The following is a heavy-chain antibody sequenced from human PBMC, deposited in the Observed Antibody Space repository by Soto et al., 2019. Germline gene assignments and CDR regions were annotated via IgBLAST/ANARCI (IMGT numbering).Heavy chain of an antibody. J-gene: IGHJ5*02. Sequence: SETLSLTCTVSGSSIINSAYYWAWLRQPPGKGLEWIGNIFYSGRVYYNPSLQGRVTMSVDTSRNQFSLHLRSVTAADTAVYYCARARIVLMSTAWFDPWGRGTLVTVSS. CDR1: GSSIINSAYY. CDR3: ARARIVLMSTAWFDP. D-gene: IGHD1-1*01. V-gene: IGHV4-39*02. CDR2: IFYSGRV.